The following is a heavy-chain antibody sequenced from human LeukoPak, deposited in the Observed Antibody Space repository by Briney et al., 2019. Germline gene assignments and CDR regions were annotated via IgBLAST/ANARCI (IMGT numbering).Heavy chain of an antibody. V-gene: IGHV3-33*08. Sequence: PGGSLRLSCAASGFTFSSYAMHWVRQAPGKGLEWVAVIWYDGSNKYYADSVKGRFTISRDNSKNTLYLQMNSLRAEDTAVYYCARDASLYGGLSCLDYWGQGTLVTVSS. J-gene: IGHJ4*02. CDR3: ARDASLYGGLSCLDY. CDR1: GFTFSSYA. D-gene: IGHD4-23*01. CDR2: IWYDGSNK.